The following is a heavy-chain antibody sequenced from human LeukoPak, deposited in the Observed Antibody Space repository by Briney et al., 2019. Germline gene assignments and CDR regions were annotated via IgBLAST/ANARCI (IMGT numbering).Heavy chain of an antibody. CDR1: GYTFTSYA. J-gene: IGHJ4*02. Sequence: ASVKVSCKASGYTFTSYAMHWVRQAPGQRLEWMGWINAGNGNTKYSQKSQGRVTITRDTSASTAYMELSSLRSEDTAVYYCARPYGSGSYYNPFDYWGQGTLVTVSS. CDR3: ARPYGSGSYYNPFDY. V-gene: IGHV1-3*01. CDR2: INAGNGNT. D-gene: IGHD3-10*01.